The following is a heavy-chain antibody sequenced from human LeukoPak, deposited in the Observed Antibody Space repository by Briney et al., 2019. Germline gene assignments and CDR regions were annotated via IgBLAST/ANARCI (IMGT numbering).Heavy chain of an antibody. CDR3: ASPGYYYDSSFYA. V-gene: IGHV4-34*12. CDR2: IIHSGST. Sequence: SETLSLTCAVYGGSFSGYYWSWIRQPPGKGLEWIGEIIHSGSTNYNPSLKSRVTLSVDTSKNEFSLKLSSVTAADTAVYYCASPGYYYDSSFYAWGQGTLVTVSS. D-gene: IGHD3-22*01. CDR1: GGSFSGYY. J-gene: IGHJ4*02.